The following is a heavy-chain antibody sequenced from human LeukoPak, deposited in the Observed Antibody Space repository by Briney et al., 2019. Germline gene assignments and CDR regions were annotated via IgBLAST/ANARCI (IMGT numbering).Heavy chain of an antibody. J-gene: IGHJ4*02. CDR2: IKQDGSEK. CDR1: GFTFSSYS. V-gene: IGHV3-7*01. CDR3: ARDHRGLLWFGELLSFDY. D-gene: IGHD3-10*01. Sequence: GGSLRPSCAASGFTFSSYSMNWVRQAPGKGLEWVANIKQDGSEKYYVDSVKGRFTISRDNAKNSLYLQMNSLRAEDTAVYYCARDHRGLLWFGELLSFDYWGQGTLVTVSS.